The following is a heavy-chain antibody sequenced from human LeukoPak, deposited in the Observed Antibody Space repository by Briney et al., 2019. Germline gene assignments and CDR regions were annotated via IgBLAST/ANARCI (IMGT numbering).Heavy chain of an antibody. CDR2: IKSNADGGTP. CDR1: GFSFMNAW. J-gene: IGHJ4*02. D-gene: IGHD2/OR15-2a*01. Sequence: GGSLRLSCAASGFSFMNAWMIWVRQAPGKGLEWVGRIKSNADGGTPDYAAPARGRFTISRDDSKNTLYLQMNSLKTEDTAVYYCTTFYHEYSPYWGRGTLVTVS. CDR3: TTFYHEYSPY. V-gene: IGHV3-15*01.